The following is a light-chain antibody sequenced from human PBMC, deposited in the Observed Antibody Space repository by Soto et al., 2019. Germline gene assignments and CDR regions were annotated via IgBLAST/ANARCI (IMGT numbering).Light chain of an antibody. CDR3: SLYTMCSSYV. V-gene: IGLV2-18*01. CDR2: EVS. J-gene: IGLJ1*01. CDR1: SSDVGSYNR. Sequence: QSVLTQPPSVSGSPGQSVKIACTGTSSDVGSYNRVSWYQQSPGTAPKLMIYEVSTRPSGVPDRFSGSKSGHTASLTISALQVEDEAAYYCSLYTMCSSYVFGTGTKCTVL.